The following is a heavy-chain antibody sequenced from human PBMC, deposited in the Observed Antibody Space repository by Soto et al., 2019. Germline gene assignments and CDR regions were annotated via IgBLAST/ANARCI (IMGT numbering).Heavy chain of an antibody. CDR2: VYYTGSN. CDR3: ARSVAVPGAHIDY. CDR1: GGSISCSY. J-gene: IGHJ4*02. D-gene: IGHD6-19*01. V-gene: IGHV4-59*01. Sequence: SETLSLTVSVSGGSISCSYWSWIRQSPGKGLEWLGYVYYTGSNNYSPSLRSRVSISVDTSKNEFSLRLSSVPAADTAVYFCARSVAVPGAHIDYWGQGTQVPVYS.